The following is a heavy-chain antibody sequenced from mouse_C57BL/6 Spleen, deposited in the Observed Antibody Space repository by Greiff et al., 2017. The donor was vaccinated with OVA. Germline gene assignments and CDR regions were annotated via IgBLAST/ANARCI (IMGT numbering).Heavy chain of an antibody. J-gene: IGHJ4*01. V-gene: IGHV5-4*01. CDR3: AKDGERNAIDY. Sequence: EVQLVESGGGLVKPGGSLKLSCAASGFTFSSYAMSWVRQNPEKRLEWVATISDGGSYTDYPDNVKGRITISRDNAKNNLYLQMSHLKSEDTAMYYCAKDGERNAIDYWGQGTSVTVSS. CDR1: GFTFSSYA. CDR2: ISDGGSYT.